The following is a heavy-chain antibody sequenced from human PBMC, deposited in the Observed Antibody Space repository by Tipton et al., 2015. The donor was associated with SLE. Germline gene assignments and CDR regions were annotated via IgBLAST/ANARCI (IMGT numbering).Heavy chain of an antibody. V-gene: IGHV4-59*08. D-gene: IGHD6-13*01. CDR2: IYYSGST. CDR3: ARLDGSSSWNYYFDY. Sequence: TLSLTCTVSGGSISSYYWSWIRQPPGKGLEWIGSIYYSGSTYYNPSLKSRVTISVDTSKNQFSLKLSSVTAADTAVYYCARLDGSSSWNYYFDYWGQGTLVTVSS. CDR1: GGSISSYY. J-gene: IGHJ4*02.